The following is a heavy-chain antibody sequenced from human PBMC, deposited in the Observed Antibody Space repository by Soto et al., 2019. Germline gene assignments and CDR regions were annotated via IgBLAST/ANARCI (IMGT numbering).Heavy chain of an antibody. Sequence: QVQLVQSGGEVKKPGASVKVSCKASGYTFTNYGISWVRQAPGQGLEWMGWINVYNGNTKYAQKLQGRVTMTTDTSTSTAYMELRSLRSDDTAVYYCARGVGSGSYYNQYNWFDPWGHATLVTVSS. CDR3: ARGVGSGSYYNQYNWFDP. V-gene: IGHV1-18*01. D-gene: IGHD3-10*01. CDR2: INVYNGNT. CDR1: GYTFTNYG. J-gene: IGHJ5*02.